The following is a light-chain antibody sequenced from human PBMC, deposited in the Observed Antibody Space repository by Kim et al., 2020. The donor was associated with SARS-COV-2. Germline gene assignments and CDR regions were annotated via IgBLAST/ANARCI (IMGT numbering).Light chain of an antibody. J-gene: IGLJ3*02. Sequence: GETVTISCTRSSGSIASNYVQWYQQRPGSVLSTVIYEDNQRPSGVPDRFSGSIDSSSNSASLTISGLKTEDEADYYCQSYDSSNRVFGGGTQLTVL. CDR2: EDN. CDR3: QSYDSSNRV. V-gene: IGLV6-57*03. CDR1: SGSIASNY.